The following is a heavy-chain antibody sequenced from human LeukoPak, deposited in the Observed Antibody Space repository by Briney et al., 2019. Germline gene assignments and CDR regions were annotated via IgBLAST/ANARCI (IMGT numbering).Heavy chain of an antibody. D-gene: IGHD4-17*01. J-gene: IGHJ3*02. V-gene: IGHV4-59*08. CDR1: GGSISSYY. Sequence: KPSETLSLTCTVSGGSISSYYWSWIRQPPGKGLEWIGYIYYSGSTNYNPSLKSRVTISVDTSKNQFSLKLSSVTAADTAVYYCARRSYGIHAFDIWGQGTMVTVSS. CDR3: ARRSYGIHAFDI. CDR2: IYYSGST.